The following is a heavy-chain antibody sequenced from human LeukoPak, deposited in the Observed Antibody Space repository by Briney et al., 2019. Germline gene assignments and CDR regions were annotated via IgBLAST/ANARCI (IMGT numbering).Heavy chain of an antibody. CDR2: INHSGST. CDR3: ASKSRGTLRGVIRGAFGY. J-gene: IGHJ4*02. CDR1: GGSFSGYY. Sequence: KTSETLSLTCGVYGGSFSGYYWSWIRQPPGKGLEWIGEINHSGSTNYNPSLKSRVTISVDTSKNQFSLKLSSVTAADTAVYYCASKSRGTLRGVIRGAFGYWGQGTLVTVSS. V-gene: IGHV4-34*01. D-gene: IGHD3-10*01.